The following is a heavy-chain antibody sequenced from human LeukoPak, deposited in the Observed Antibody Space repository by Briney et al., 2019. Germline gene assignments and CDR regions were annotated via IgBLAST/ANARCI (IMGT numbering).Heavy chain of an antibody. CDR1: GGSTSSYY. CDR3: ARHMVRGVMGY. J-gene: IGHJ4*02. D-gene: IGHD3-10*01. V-gene: IGHV4-59*08. CDR2: IYYSGST. Sequence: SETLSLTCTVSGGSTSSYYWSWIRQPPGKGLEWIGYIYYSGSTNYNPSLKSRVTISVDTSKNQFSLKLSSVTAADTAVYYCARHMVRGVMGYWGQGTLVTVSS.